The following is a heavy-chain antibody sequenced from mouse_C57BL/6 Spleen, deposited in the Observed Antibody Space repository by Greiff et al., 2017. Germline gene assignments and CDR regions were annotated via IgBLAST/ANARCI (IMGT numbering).Heavy chain of an antibody. Sequence: QVQLQQPGAELVKPGASVKLSCKASGYTFTSYWMQWVKQRPGQGLEWIGEIDPSDSYTNYNQKFKGKATVTVDTSSSTAYMRLSSLTAEDSAVYYCAGPYYGSSDYGCWGQGPTLTVAS. CDR1: GYTFTSYW. CDR2: IDPSDSYT. D-gene: IGHD1-1*01. J-gene: IGHJ2*01. CDR3: AGPYYGSSDYGC. V-gene: IGHV1-50*01.